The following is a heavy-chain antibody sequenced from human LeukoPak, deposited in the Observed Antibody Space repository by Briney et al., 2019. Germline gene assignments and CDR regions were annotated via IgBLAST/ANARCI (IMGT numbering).Heavy chain of an antibody. Sequence: SQTLSLPCTVSGRSISSGGYYWASIRQHPGQGLEWIGYSYCSGSTYYNPSIKSRVTMSVDTSKNQFSLELSSVTAADTAAYYCARGGYYDSSDYYPFDYWGQGALVTVPS. CDR2: SYCSGST. V-gene: IGHV4-31*03. CDR1: GRSISSGGYY. J-gene: IGHJ4*02. D-gene: IGHD3-22*01. CDR3: ARGGYYDSSDYYPFDY.